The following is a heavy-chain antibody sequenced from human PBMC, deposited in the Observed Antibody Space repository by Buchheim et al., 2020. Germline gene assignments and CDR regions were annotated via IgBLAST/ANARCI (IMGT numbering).Heavy chain of an antibody. V-gene: IGHV3-33*01. J-gene: IGHJ4*02. D-gene: IGHD4-17*01. CDR2: IWYDGSNK. CDR3: ARDGGYGDVLDYFDY. Sequence: QVQLVESGGGVVQPGRSLRLSCAASGFTFSSYGMHWVRQAPGKGLEWVAVIWYDGSNKYYADSVKGRFTISSDNSKNTLYLQMNSLRAEDTAVYYCARDGGYGDVLDYFDYWGQGTL. CDR1: GFTFSSYG.